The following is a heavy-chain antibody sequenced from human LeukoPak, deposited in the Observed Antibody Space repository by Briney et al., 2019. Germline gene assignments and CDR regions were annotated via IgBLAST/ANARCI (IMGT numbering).Heavy chain of an antibody. D-gene: IGHD1-26*01. J-gene: IGHJ6*03. CDR2: IIPIFGTA. CDR3: ARVGATNYYYYMDV. V-gene: IGHV1-69*13. Sequence: EASVKVSCKASGGTFSSYAISWVRQAPGQGLEWMGGIIPIFGTANYAQKFQGRVTITADESTSTAYMELSSLRSEDTAVYYCARVGATNYYYYMDVWGKGTTVTISS. CDR1: GGTFSSYA.